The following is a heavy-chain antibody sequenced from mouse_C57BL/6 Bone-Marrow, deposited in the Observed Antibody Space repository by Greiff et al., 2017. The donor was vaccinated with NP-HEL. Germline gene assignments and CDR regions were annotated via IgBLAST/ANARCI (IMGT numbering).Heavy chain of an antibody. CDR3: AREGGYYHFDY. Sequence: EVQRVESGGGLVKPGGSLKLSCAASGFTFSSYAMSWVRQTPEKRLEWVATISDGGSYTYYPDNVKGRFTISRDNAKNNLYLQMSHLKSEDTAMYYCAREGGYYHFDYWGQGTTLTVSS. J-gene: IGHJ2*01. CDR1: GFTFSSYA. CDR2: ISDGGSYT. D-gene: IGHD2-3*01. V-gene: IGHV5-4*01.